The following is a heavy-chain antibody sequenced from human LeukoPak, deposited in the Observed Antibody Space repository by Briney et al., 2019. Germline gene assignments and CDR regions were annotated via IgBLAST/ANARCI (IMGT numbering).Heavy chain of an antibody. Sequence: GGSLRLSCAASGFTFSNYWIHWVRQAPGKGLVWVSRINVDGSSTFYADSVKGRFTISRDNAKKTLYLQMNRLRAEDTAVYFCARVAAAGTKGFWDYWGQGTLVTVSS. CDR3: ARVAAAGTKGFWDY. CDR2: INVDGSST. CDR1: GFTFSNYW. V-gene: IGHV3-74*01. D-gene: IGHD6-13*01. J-gene: IGHJ4*02.